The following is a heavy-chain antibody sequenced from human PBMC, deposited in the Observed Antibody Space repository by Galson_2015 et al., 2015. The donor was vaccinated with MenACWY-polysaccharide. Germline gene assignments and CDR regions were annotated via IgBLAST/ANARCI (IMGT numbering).Heavy chain of an antibody. Sequence: KGLEWASYISSSSSTIYYADSVKGRFTISRDNAKNSLFLQMNSLRAEDTAVYYCARLHCSSTSCYPTDYYYYGMDVWGQGTTVTVSS. J-gene: IGHJ6*02. D-gene: IGHD2-2*01. CDR3: ARLHCSSTSCYPTDYYYYGMDV. V-gene: IGHV3-48*01. CDR2: ISSSSSTI.